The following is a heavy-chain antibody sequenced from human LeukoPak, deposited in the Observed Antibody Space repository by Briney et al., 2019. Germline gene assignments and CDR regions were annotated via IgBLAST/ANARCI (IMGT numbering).Heavy chain of an antibody. D-gene: IGHD2-2*01. CDR2: IYPGDSDT. V-gene: IGHV5-51*01. Sequence: GESLKISCKGSGYSFTSYWIGWVRQMPGEGLEWMGIIYPGDSDTRYSPSFQGQVTISADKSISTAYLQWSSLKASDTAMYYCAREGAEYCSSTSCSGDAFDIWGQGTMVTVSS. CDR1: GYSFTSYW. J-gene: IGHJ3*02. CDR3: AREGAEYCSSTSCSGDAFDI.